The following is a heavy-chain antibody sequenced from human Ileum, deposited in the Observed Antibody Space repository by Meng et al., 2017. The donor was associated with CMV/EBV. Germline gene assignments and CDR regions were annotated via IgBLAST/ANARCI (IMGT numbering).Heavy chain of an antibody. Sequence: GESLKISCAVSGFSISRYELNWVRQAPGRGPEWISYISNGGGAIYYADSVKGRFTISKDTAVNSVYLQLTSLTAEDTAVYYCARDFRFWSDTHWYRGFDHWGRGALVTVSS. CDR1: GFSISRYE. CDR2: ISNGGGAI. CDR3: ARDFRFWSDTHWYRGFDH. V-gene: IGHV3-48*03. D-gene: IGHD3-3*01. J-gene: IGHJ4*02.